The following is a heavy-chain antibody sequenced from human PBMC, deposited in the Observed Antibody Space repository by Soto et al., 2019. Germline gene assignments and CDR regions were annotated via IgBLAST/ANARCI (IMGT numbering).Heavy chain of an antibody. V-gene: IGHV3-30*18. CDR1: GFTLSCCG. CDR2: ITYDGSEI. CDR3: AKEQSSGFYSEVDY. J-gene: IGHJ4*02. Sequence: QVQVVESGGGVVQPGRSLRLSCAASGFTLSCCGMHWVRQAPGKGLEWVGVITYDGSEIHYGDSVKGRFTISRDSSENTVYQQMNSLRVEDSAVYYCAKEQSSGFYSEVDYWGQGTLVTVSP. D-gene: IGHD6-19*01.